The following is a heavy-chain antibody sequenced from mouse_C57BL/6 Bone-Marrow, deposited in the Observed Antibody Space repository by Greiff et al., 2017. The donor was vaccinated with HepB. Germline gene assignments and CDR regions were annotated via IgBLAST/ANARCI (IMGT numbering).Heavy chain of an antibody. CDR2: IDPSDSYT. CDR1: GYTFTSYW. V-gene: IGHV1-69*01. CDR3: ARERGYGSSSFAY. J-gene: IGHJ3*01. D-gene: IGHD1-1*01. Sequence: QVQLQQPGAELVMPGASVKLSCKASGYTFTSYWMHWVKQRPGQGLEWIGEIDPSDSYTNYNQKFKGKSTLTVDKSSSTAYMQLSSLTSEDSAVYYCARERGYGSSSFAYWGQGTLVTVSA.